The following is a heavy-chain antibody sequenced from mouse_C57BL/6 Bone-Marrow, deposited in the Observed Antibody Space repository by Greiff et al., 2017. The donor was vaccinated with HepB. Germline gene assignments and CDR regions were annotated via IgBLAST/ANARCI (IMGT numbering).Heavy chain of an antibody. J-gene: IGHJ3*01. CDR1: GFTFSSYA. D-gene: IGHD1-1*01. V-gene: IGHV5-9-1*02. Sequence: EVQRVESGEGLVKPGGSLKLSCAASGFTFSSYAMSWVRQTPEKRLEWVAYISSGGDYIYYADTVKGRFTISRDNARNTLYLQMSSLKSEDTAMYYCTRATTVVAPAAYWGQGTLVTVSA. CDR3: TRATTVVAPAAY. CDR2: ISSGGDYI.